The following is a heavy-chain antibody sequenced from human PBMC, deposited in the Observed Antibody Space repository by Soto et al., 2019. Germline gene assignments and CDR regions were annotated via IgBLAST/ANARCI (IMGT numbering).Heavy chain of an antibody. CDR3: TRRAAVRPCYYAMDV. J-gene: IGHJ6*04. Sequence: GESLKISCKGPGDYFNNYANIWVRQVPGKGLEWMGKIDPGDSDANYSPSFQGHVTISADMSITTAYLLWGSLKASDSDIYYCTRRAAVRPCYYAMDVWGKGTTVTVSS. V-gene: IGHV5-10-1*01. CDR2: IDPGDSDA. CDR1: GDYFNNYA. D-gene: IGHD6-13*01.